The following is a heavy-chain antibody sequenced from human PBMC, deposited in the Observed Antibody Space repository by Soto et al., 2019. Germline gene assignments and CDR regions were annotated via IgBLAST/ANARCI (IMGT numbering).Heavy chain of an antibody. J-gene: IGHJ4*02. CDR2: IYYSGST. Sequence: PSETLSLTCTVSGGSISSGGYYWSWIRQHPGKGLEWIGYIYYSGSTYYNPSLKSRVTISVDTSKNQFSLKLSSVTAADTAVYYCAREGVFSSLFDYWGQGTLVTVSS. CDR3: AREGVFSSLFDY. D-gene: IGHD3-10*01. CDR1: GGSISSGGYY. V-gene: IGHV4-31*03.